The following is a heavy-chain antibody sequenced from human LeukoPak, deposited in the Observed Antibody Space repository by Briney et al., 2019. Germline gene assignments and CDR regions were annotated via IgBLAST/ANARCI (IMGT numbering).Heavy chain of an antibody. CDR2: IYPDDSRA. CDR1: GYDFFGYW. V-gene: IGHV5-51*01. J-gene: IGHJ4*02. CDR3: ARLEAALSPFDY. D-gene: IGHD6-13*01. Sequence: GESLKISCKGSGYDFFGYWIGWVRQMPGKGLEWMGNIYPDDSRAIYSPSFQGQVTISADKSISTAYLQWSSLKASDTAMYYCARLEAALSPFDYWGQGTLVTVSS.